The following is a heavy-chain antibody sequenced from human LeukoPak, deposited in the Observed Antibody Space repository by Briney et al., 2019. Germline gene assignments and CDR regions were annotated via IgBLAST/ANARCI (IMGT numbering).Heavy chain of an antibody. CDR2: LYAGDLDS. CDR3: ARASRDGYNQNFDY. Sequence: GESLKISCKAYGYSFFSNYWIAWVRQMPGKGLEWMGILYAGDLDSRYSPSFQGQVTISADKSISTAYLQWSSLQASDTAMYYCARASRDGYNQNFDYWGQGTLVTVSS. D-gene: IGHD5-24*01. J-gene: IGHJ4*02. V-gene: IGHV5-51*01. CDR1: GYSFFSNYW.